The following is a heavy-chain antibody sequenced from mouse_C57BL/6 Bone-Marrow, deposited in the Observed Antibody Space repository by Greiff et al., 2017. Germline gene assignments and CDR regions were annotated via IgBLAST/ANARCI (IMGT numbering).Heavy chain of an antibody. CDR2: IDPEDGDT. J-gene: IGHJ3*01. Sequence: VHVKQSGAELVRPGASVKLSCTASGFNIKDYYMHWVKQRPEQGLEWIGRIDPEDGDTEYAPKFQGKATMTADTSSNTAYLQLSSLTSEDTAVDYCTRGLLAWFAYWGQGTLVTVSA. V-gene: IGHV14-1*01. CDR1: GFNIKDYY. CDR3: TRGLLAWFAY. D-gene: IGHD1-1*01.